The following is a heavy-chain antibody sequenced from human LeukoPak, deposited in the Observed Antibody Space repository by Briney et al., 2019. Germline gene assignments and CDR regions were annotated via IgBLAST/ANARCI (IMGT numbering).Heavy chain of an antibody. CDR3: ARPPSISNPYFGMDV. Sequence: GGSLRLSRAASGFTFSSYEMNWVRQAPGKGLEWVSYISRSGTTIYYADSVKGRFTISRDNAKNSLYLQMNSLRAEDTAVYYCARPPSISNPYFGMDVWGQGTTVTVSS. CDR1: GFTFSSYE. D-gene: IGHD2/OR15-2a*01. V-gene: IGHV3-48*03. CDR2: ISRSGTTI. J-gene: IGHJ6*02.